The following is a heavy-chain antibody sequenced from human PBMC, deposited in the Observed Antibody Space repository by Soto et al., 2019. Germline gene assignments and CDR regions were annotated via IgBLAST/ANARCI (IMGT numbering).Heavy chain of an antibody. CDR3: ARAGYCSSTSCYDSYYYYYMDV. D-gene: IGHD2-2*01. V-gene: IGHV4-59*02. J-gene: IGHJ6*03. CDR1: GGWVTSHY. Sequence: SETLSRTCFFSGGWVTSHYLTWIRQCPENVLEWFGFMHHTGFSHSSPSLTSRLTISVDTAKNQFTLQLTSVTVADTAVYYCARAGYCSSTSCYDSYYYYYMDVWGKGTTVTVSS. CDR2: MHHTGFS.